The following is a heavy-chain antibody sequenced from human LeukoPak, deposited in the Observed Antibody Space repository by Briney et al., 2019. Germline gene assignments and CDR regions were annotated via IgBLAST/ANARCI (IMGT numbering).Heavy chain of an antibody. CDR2: VSGSGDNT. CDR3: ACTAYYYYYLDV. Sequence: GRSLRLSCAASGFTFSSHAMSWVRQAPGEGLEWVSAVSGSGDNTYYADSVKGRFTISRDNSKNTLYQHMSSLRAEDTAVYYCACTAYYYYYLDVWGKGTTVTVSS. CDR1: GFTFSSHA. J-gene: IGHJ6*03. D-gene: IGHD5-18*01. V-gene: IGHV3-23*01.